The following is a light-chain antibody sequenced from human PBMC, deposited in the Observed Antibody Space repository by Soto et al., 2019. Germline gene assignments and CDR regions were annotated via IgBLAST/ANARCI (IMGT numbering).Light chain of an antibody. CDR3: QQSYSILLT. Sequence: DIQMTQSLASLSASVGDRVTITCRASQSITTYLNWYQHKPGKAPKLLIYAASNLQSGVPSRFSGSGSGTDFTLTISSLQPEDFATYYCQQSYSILLTFGQGTKVEVK. J-gene: IGKJ1*01. CDR2: AAS. CDR1: QSITTY. V-gene: IGKV1-39*01.